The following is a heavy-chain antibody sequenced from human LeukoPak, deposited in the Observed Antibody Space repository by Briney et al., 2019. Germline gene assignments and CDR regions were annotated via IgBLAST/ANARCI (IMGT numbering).Heavy chain of an antibody. CDR3: ARVYYSSSYDYWYFDL. CDR2: IYYSGST. D-gene: IGHD6-13*01. V-gene: IGHV4-59*01. J-gene: IGHJ2*01. CDR1: GGSISSYY. Sequence: PSETLSLTCTISGGSISSYYWSWIRQPPGKGLEWIGYIYYSGSTNYNPSLKSRVTISVDTSKNQFSLKLSSVTAADTAVYYCARVYYSSSYDYWYFDLWGRGTLVTVSS.